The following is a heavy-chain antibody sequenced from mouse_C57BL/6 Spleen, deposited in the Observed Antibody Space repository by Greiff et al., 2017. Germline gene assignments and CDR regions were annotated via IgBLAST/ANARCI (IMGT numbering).Heavy chain of an antibody. J-gene: IGHJ1*03. Sequence: VQLQQPGAELVKPGASVKLSCKASGYTFTSYWMHWVKQRPGRGLEWIGRIDPKSGGTKYKEKFKSKATLTVDKPSSTAYMQLSSLTSEDSAVYYCARERDGSSFGYFDVWGTGTTVTVSS. CDR1: GYTFTSYW. D-gene: IGHD1-1*01. CDR2: IDPKSGGT. V-gene: IGHV1-72*01. CDR3: ARERDGSSFGYFDV.